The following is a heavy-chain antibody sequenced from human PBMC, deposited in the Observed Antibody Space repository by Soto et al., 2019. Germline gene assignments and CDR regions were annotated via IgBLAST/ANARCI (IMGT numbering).Heavy chain of an antibody. D-gene: IGHD5-18*01. V-gene: IGHV3-43*01. CDR2: ISWDGGST. J-gene: IGHJ4*02. CDR1: GFTFSSYE. Sequence: EVQLVESGGGLVQPGGSLRLSCAASGFTFSSYEMNWVRQAPGKGLEWVSLISWDGGSTYYADSVKGRFTISRDNSKNSLYLQMNSLRTEDTALYYCAKEPGGYSYGLDYWGQGTLVTVSS. CDR3: AKEPGGYSYGLDY.